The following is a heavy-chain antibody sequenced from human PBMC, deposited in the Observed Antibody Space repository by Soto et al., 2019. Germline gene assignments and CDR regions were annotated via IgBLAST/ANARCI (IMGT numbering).Heavy chain of an antibody. V-gene: IGHV4-59*01. CDR1: GGSISSYY. CDR2: IYYSGST. J-gene: IGHJ4*02. Sequence: SETLSLTCTVSGGSISSYYWSWIRQPPGKGLEWIGYIYYSGSTNYKSYLKSRVSISVDMSKNQFSLKLSSVTAADTAVYYCARGSYYGSGSYLSPFDYWGQGTLVTVSS. CDR3: ARGSYYGSGSYLSPFDY. D-gene: IGHD3-10*01.